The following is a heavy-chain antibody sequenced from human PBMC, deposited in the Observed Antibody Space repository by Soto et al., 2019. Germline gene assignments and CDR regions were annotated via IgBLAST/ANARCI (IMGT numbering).Heavy chain of an antibody. Sequence: GGSLRLSCGASGFTLSSYGMHWVRQAPGKGLEWVAVIWYDGSNKYYADSVKGRFTISRDNSKNTLYLQMNSLRAEDTAVYYCARDGSAGIAVAALIFDYWGQGTLVTVSS. V-gene: IGHV3-33*01. D-gene: IGHD6-19*01. J-gene: IGHJ4*02. CDR1: GFTLSSYG. CDR2: IWYDGSNK. CDR3: ARDGSAGIAVAALIFDY.